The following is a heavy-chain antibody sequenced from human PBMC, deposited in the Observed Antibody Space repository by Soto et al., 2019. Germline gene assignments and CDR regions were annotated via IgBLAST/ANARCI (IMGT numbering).Heavy chain of an antibody. CDR1: GFTFSSYG. CDR3: ARDYYYDSSGYSFDY. Sequence: GGSLRLSCAASGFTFSSYGMHWVRQAPGKGLEWVAVIWYDGSNKYYADSVKGRFTISRDNSKNTLYLQTNRLRAEDTAVYYCARDYYYDSSGYSFDYWGQGTLVPVS. D-gene: IGHD3-22*01. J-gene: IGHJ4*02. CDR2: IWYDGSNK. V-gene: IGHV3-33*01.